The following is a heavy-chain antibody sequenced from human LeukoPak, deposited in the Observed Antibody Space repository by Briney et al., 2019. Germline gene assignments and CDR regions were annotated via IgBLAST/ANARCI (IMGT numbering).Heavy chain of an antibody. CDR2: IYTSGST. CDR3: AREDYGANNWFDP. CDR1: GESFSGYY. V-gene: IGHV4-4*07. Sequence: SETLSLTCAVYGESFSGYYWSWIRQPAGKGLEWIGRIYTSGSTNYNPSLKSRVTMSVDTSKNQFSLKLSSVTAADTAVYYCAREDYGANNWFDPWGQGTLVTVSS. J-gene: IGHJ5*02. D-gene: IGHD4-17*01.